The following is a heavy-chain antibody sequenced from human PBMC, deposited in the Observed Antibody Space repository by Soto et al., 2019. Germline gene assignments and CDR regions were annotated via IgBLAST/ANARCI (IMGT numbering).Heavy chain of an antibody. J-gene: IGHJ6*03. CDR1: GFTFSSYG. CDR2: ISYDGSNK. CDR3: AKDVRGYCTNGVCYTPRYYYYYMDV. D-gene: IGHD2-8*01. Sequence: GGSLRLSCAASGFTFSSYGMHWVRQAPGKGLEWVAVISYDGSNKYYADSVKGRFTISRDNSKNTLYLQMNSLRAEDTAVYYCAKDVRGYCTNGVCYTPRYYYYYMDVWGKGTTVTVSS. V-gene: IGHV3-30*18.